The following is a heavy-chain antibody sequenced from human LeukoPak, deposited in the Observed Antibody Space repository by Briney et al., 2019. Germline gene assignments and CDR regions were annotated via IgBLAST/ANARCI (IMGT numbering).Heavy chain of an antibody. CDR3: ARDTHSHYYDSSGYYYYYYGMDV. J-gene: IGHJ6*02. Sequence: SETLSLTCTVSGGSISSYHWSWIRQPPGKGLEWIGYIYYSGSTNYNPSLKSRVTISVDTSKNQFSLKLSSVTAADTAVYYCARDTHSHYYDSSGYYYYYYGMDVWGQGTTVTVSS. CDR2: IYYSGST. V-gene: IGHV4-59*01. CDR1: GGSISSYH. D-gene: IGHD3-22*01.